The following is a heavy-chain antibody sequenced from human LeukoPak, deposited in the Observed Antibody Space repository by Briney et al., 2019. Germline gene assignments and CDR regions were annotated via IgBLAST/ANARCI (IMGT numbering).Heavy chain of an antibody. J-gene: IGHJ4*02. CDR1: GLTFSSHW. CDR3: ARDDRLTYYYDSSGYPDDY. Sequence: GGSLRLSCAASGLTFSSHWMHWVRRAPGKGLEWVAVIWYDGSNKYYADSVKGRFTISRDNSKNTLYLQMNSLRAEDTAVYYCARDDRLTYYYDSSGYPDDYWGQGTLVTVSS. V-gene: IGHV3-33*08. CDR2: IWYDGSNK. D-gene: IGHD3-22*01.